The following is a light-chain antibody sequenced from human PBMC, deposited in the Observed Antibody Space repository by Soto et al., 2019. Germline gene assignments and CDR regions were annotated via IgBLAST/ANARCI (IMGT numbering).Light chain of an antibody. J-gene: IGLJ3*02. CDR3: ATWDDSLSGVV. CDR1: ISNLGSNF. CDR2: RNN. Sequence: QSVLTQPPSASGTPGQRVTISCSGTISNLGSNFIYWYQQVPGAAPKLLISRNNERPSGVLDRFSGSKSGTSASLAISGLRSEDEADYHCATWDDSLSGVVFGGGTKLTVL. V-gene: IGLV1-47*01.